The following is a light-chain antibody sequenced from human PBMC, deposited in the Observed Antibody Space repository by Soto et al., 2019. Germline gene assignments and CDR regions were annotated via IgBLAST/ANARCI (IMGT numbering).Light chain of an antibody. J-gene: IGLJ1*01. Sequence: QSALTQPASVSGSPGQSITISCTGTSSDVGAYIFVSWYQQYPGKAPKLMIYDITNRPSVVSNRFSGSKAGNTASLTISGLQAEDEADYYCVSFTTSKSDVFGTGTKVTVL. V-gene: IGLV2-14*01. CDR2: DIT. CDR3: VSFTTSKSDV. CDR1: SSDVGAYIF.